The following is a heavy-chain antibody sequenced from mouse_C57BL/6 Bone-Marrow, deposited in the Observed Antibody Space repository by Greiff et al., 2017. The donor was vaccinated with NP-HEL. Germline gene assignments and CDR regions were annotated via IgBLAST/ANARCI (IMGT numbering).Heavy chain of an antibody. CDR1: GYTFTSYG. J-gene: IGHJ1*03. CDR2: IYPRSGNT. V-gene: IGHV1-81*01. D-gene: IGHD1-1*01. CDR3: ARKGPITTVVGGYFDV. Sequence: QVQLQQSGAELARPGASVKLSCKASGYTFTSYGISWVKQRTGQGLEWIGEIYPRSGNTYYNEKFKGKATLTADKSSSTAYMELRSLTSEDSAVYFCARKGPITTVVGGYFDVWGTGTTVTVSS.